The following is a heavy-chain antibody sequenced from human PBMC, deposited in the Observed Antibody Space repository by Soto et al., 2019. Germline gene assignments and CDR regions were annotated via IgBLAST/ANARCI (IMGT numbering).Heavy chain of an antibody. V-gene: IGHV3-7*03. CDR2: IKQDGSEK. CDR1: GFTFSSYW. J-gene: IGHJ4*02. D-gene: IGHD3-10*01. Sequence: PGGSLRLSCAASGFTFSSYWMSWVRQAPRKGLEWVANIKQDGSEKYYVDSVKGRFTISRDNAKNSLYLQMNSLRAEDTAVYYCARSHAMVRGPTPPDYWGQGTLVTVSS. CDR3: ARSHAMVRGPTPPDY.